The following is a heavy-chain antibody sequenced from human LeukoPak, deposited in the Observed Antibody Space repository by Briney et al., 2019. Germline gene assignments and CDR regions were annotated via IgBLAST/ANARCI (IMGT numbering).Heavy chain of an antibody. CDR2: INHSGST. J-gene: IGHJ4*02. V-gene: IGHV4-34*01. D-gene: IGHD6-13*01. CDR3: AKEGYSS. Sequence: SSETLSLTCTVSGGSISSYYWSWIRQPAGKGLEWIGEINHSGSTNYNPSLKSRVTISVDTSKNQFSLKLSSVTAADTAVYYCAKEGYSSWGQGTLVTVSS. CDR1: GGSISSYY.